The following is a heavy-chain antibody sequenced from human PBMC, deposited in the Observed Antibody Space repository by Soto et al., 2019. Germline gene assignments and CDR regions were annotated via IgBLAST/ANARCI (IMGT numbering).Heavy chain of an antibody. J-gene: IGHJ6*03. CDR1: SGSISSSNW. V-gene: IGHV4-4*02. Sequence: SETLSLTCAVSSGSISSSNWWSWVRQPPVKGLEWIGEIYHSGSTNYNPSLKSRVTISVDKSKNQFSLXLSSVTAADTAVYYCASSPGIAAAGPYYYYMDVWGKGTTVTVS. CDR3: ASSPGIAAAGPYYYYMDV. D-gene: IGHD6-13*01. CDR2: IYHSGST.